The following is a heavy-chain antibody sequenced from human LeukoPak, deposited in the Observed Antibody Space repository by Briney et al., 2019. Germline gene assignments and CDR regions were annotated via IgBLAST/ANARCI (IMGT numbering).Heavy chain of an antibody. CDR2: IYFTGGT. Sequence: PSGTLSLTCTVSGGSISSYYWSWLRQPPGKGLEWIGYIYFTGGTNYNPSLKSRVTMSIDTSKNQFSLKLNSVTAADTAFYYCARGGGLFDYWGQGSLVTVSS. D-gene: IGHD3-10*01. J-gene: IGHJ4*02. CDR3: ARGGGLFDY. V-gene: IGHV4-59*01. CDR1: GGSISSYY.